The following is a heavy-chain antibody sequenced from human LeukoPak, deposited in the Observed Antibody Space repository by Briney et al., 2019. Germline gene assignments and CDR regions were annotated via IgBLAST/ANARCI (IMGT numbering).Heavy chain of an antibody. CDR2: ISTDGSST. CDR1: GFTFSSYW. V-gene: IGHV3-74*01. D-gene: IGHD6-6*01. J-gene: IGHJ3*02. Sequence: GGSLRLSCAASGFTFSSYWMHWVRQAPGKGLVWVSRISTDGSSTNSADSVKGRLTISRDNAKNALYLQMNSLRAEDTAVYYCVREYSSSSGRAFDMWGQGTMVTVSP. CDR3: VREYSSSSGRAFDM.